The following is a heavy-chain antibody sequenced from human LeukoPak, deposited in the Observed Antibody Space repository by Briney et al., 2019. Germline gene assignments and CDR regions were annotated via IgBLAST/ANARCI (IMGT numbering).Heavy chain of an antibody. CDR2: IDWDDDK. CDR3: ARRLYGSGSSNAFDI. CDR1: GFSLITDEMS. V-gene: IGHV2-70*11. D-gene: IGHD3-10*01. J-gene: IGHJ3*02. Sequence: SGPTLVNPTQTRTLTCTFSGFSLITDEMSVSWVRQPPGKALEWLSRIDWDDDKYYSASLKTRLTISKDTSKNQVVLTMTNMAPVDTATYYCARRLYGSGSSNAFDIWGQGTMVTVSS.